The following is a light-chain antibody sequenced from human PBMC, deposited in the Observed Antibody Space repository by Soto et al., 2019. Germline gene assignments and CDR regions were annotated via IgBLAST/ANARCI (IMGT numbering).Light chain of an antibody. J-gene: IGKJ1*01. V-gene: IGKV3-20*01. CDR1: QSVTSTY. CDR2: GAS. CDR3: QQYNNWPQA. Sequence: EVVMTQSPATLSVSPGERATISCSASQSVTSTYLAWYQQKPGQAPRLLIYGASSRAIGIPDRFSGSGSGTDFTLTISRLEPEDFAEYHCQQYNNWPQAFGQGTKVDIK.